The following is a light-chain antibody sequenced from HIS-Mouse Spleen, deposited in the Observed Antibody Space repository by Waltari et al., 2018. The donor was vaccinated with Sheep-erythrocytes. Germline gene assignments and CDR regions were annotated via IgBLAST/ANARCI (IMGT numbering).Light chain of an antibody. CDR2: DVS. CDR1: SSDVGGSNY. CDR3: CSYAGSYNHV. J-gene: IGLJ1*01. Sequence: QSALTQPRSVSGSPGQSVTISCTGTSSDVGGSNYVSWYQQHPGKAPKLMIYDVSKRPSGVPVRFSGSKSGHTASLTISGLQAEDEADYYCCSYAGSYNHVFATGTKVTVL. V-gene: IGLV2-11*01.